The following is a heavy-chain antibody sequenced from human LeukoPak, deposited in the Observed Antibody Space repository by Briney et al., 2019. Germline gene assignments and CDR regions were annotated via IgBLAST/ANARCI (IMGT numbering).Heavy chain of an antibody. CDR3: AKDSSGSGWYYFDY. J-gene: IGHJ4*02. D-gene: IGHD6-19*01. V-gene: IGHV3-9*01. Sequence: GGSLRLSCAASGFTFDDYAMPWVRQAPGKGLEWVSGISWNSGSIGYADSVKGRFTISRDNAKNSLYLQMNSLRAEDTALYYCAKDSSGSGWYYFDYWGRGTLVTVSS. CDR2: ISWNSGSI. CDR1: GFTFDDYA.